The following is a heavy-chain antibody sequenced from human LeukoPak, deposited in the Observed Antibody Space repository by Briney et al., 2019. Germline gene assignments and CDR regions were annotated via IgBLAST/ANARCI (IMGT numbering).Heavy chain of an antibody. CDR3: AKGAGRYFDWLLDY. CDR2: ISWNSGSI. CDR1: GFTFDDYA. V-gene: IGHV3-9*01. J-gene: IGHJ4*02. Sequence: GGSLRLSCAASGFTFDDYAMHWVRQAPGKSLEWVSGISWNSGSIGYADSVKGRFTISRDNAKNSLYLQMNSLRAEDTALYYCAKGAGRYFDWLLDYWGQGTLVTVSS. D-gene: IGHD3-9*01.